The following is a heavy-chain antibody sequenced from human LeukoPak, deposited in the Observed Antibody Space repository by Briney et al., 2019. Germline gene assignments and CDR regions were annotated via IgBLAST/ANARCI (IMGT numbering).Heavy chain of an antibody. CDR1: GVSISSYY. V-gene: IGHV4-59*01. Sequence: NSSETLSLTCTVSGVSISSYYWSWIRQPPGKGLEWIGYIYYSGSTNYNPSLKSRVTISVDTSKNQFSLKLSSVTAADTAVYYCARVGDPSYYYYYYMDVWGKGTTVTVSS. J-gene: IGHJ6*03. CDR2: IYYSGST. D-gene: IGHD4-17*01. CDR3: ARVGDPSYYYYYYMDV.